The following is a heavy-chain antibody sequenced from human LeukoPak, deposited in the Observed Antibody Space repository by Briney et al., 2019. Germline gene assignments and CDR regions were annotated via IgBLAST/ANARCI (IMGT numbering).Heavy chain of an antibody. D-gene: IGHD4-11*01. CDR2: INPNGGDT. CDR3: ARTYDYLWNYLDC. J-gene: IGHJ4*02. Sequence: ASLKVSCKASGYTFTGYYIHWVRQAPGQGLEWMGWINPNGGDTNYAQKFQGGVTMARDTSISTASMELSGLTSDDTAVYFCARTYDYLWNYLDCWGQGTLITVSS. CDR1: GYTFTGYY. V-gene: IGHV1-2*02.